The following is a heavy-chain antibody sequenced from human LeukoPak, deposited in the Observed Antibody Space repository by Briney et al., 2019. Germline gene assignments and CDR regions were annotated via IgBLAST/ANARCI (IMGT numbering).Heavy chain of an antibody. D-gene: IGHD6-13*01. J-gene: IGHJ4*02. V-gene: IGHV3-48*03. Sequence: PGGSLRLSCAASGFTFRSYEMNWVRQAPGKGLEWLSYIGSSGSTIYYADSVKGRFTISRDNAKNSLYLQLNSLRDEDTAVYYCARILSSNWYLDYWGQGILVTVSS. CDR1: GFTFRSYE. CDR2: IGSSGSTI. CDR3: ARILSSNWYLDY.